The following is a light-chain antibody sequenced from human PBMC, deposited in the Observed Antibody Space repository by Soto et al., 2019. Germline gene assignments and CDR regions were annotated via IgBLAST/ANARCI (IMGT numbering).Light chain of an antibody. CDR1: QSISSF. J-gene: IGKJ1*01. CDR2: AAS. Sequence: DIQMTQSPSSLSASVGDRVTITCRASQSISSFLNWYQQKPGKAPKLLIYAASSLQSGVPSRFSGSESGTEFTLTISSLQPDDFGTYYCQQYNNFWTFGQGTKVDIK. CDR3: QQYNNFWT. V-gene: IGKV1-39*01.